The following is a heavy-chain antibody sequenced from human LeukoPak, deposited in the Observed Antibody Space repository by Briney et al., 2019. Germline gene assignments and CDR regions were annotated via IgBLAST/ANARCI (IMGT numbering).Heavy chain of an antibody. V-gene: IGHV3-7*04. J-gene: IGHJ4*02. CDR2: IKQDGSEK. CDR3: ARRHHFGFLDS. D-gene: IGHD3-10*01. Sequence: GGSLRLSSAASGVMFPSYWMTWVRQAPGKGLEWVANIKQDGSEKYYVDSVKGRFTIFRDNAKNSVYLQMNSLRAEDTAVYYCARRHHFGFLDSWGQGTLVTVSS. CDR1: GVMFPSYW.